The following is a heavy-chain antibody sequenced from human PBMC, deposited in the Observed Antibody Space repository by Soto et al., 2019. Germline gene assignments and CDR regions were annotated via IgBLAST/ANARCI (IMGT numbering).Heavy chain of an antibody. CDR2: ISSNGVGT. Sequence: GGSLRLSCAASGFPLSGCAVDWVRQVPWKGLEYVSGISSNGVGTYYANSVQGRFTISRDNSKNTVYLHMGRLRPEDMAVYYLARRARPGFYEMDDWGKGTTVTVST. CDR3: ARRARPGFYEMDD. D-gene: IGHD6-6*01. J-gene: IGHJ6*04. V-gene: IGHV3-64*01. CDR1: GFPLSGCA.